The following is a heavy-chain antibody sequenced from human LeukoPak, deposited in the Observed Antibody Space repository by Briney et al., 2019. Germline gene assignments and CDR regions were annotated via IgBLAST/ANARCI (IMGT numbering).Heavy chain of an antibody. V-gene: IGHV3-74*01. CDR3: ARDLVLLWFGELLDLFDY. Sequence: QPGGSLRLSCAASGFTFSSYWMHWVRQAPGKGLVWVSRINSDGSSTSYADSVKGRFTISRDNAKNTLYLQMNSLRAEDTAVYYCARDLVLLWFGELLDLFDYWGQGTLVTVSS. J-gene: IGHJ4*02. D-gene: IGHD3-10*01. CDR1: GFTFSSYW. CDR2: INSDGSST.